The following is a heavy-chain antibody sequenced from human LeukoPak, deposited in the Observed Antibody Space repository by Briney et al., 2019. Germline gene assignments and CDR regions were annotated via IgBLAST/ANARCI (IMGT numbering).Heavy chain of an antibody. V-gene: IGHV4-59*01. CDR3: ARTYDILTGYPD. D-gene: IGHD3-9*01. CDR1: GGSINSYY. CDR2: IYYSGST. J-gene: IGHJ4*02. Sequence: SETLSLTCTVSGGSINSYYWSWIRQPPGKGLEWIGYIYYSGSTKYNPSLKSRVTISVDTSKNQFSLKLSSVTAADTAVYYCARTYDILTGYPDWGQGTLVTVSS.